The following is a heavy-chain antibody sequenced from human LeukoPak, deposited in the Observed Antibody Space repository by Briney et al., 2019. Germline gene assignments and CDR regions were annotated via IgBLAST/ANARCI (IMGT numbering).Heavy chain of an antibody. J-gene: IGHJ4*02. Sequence: GGSLRLSCAASGFTFSSYAMSWVRQAPGKGLEWVSAISGSGGSTYYADSAKGRFTISRDNSKNTLYLQMNSLRAEDTAVYYCAKDGYSSSWRGYYFDYWGQGTLVTVSS. D-gene: IGHD6-13*01. CDR2: ISGSGGST. V-gene: IGHV3-23*01. CDR3: AKDGYSSSWRGYYFDY. CDR1: GFTFSSYA.